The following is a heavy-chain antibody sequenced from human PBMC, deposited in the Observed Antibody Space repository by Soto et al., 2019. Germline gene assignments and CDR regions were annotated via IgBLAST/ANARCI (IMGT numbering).Heavy chain of an antibody. V-gene: IGHV4-30-4*01. CDR2: IYYSGST. Sequence: QVQLQESGPGLVKPSQTLSLTCSVSGGSIRTGDNYWSWIRQPPGKGMEWIGYIYYSGSTYYNPSLKSRIIISKDTSKNQFSRKLTSVTAADTAVYYCGSAGVGYYFIDNWGQGILVTVSS. CDR1: GGSIRTGDNY. CDR3: GSAGVGYYFIDN. J-gene: IGHJ4*02. D-gene: IGHD3-22*01.